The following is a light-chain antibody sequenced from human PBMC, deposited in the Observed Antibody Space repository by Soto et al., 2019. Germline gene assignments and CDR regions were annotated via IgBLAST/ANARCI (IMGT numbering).Light chain of an antibody. Sequence: QSVLTQPPSASGPPGQRVTLSCSGSSSNIGSNTVNWYQQLPGTAPKLLIYSNNQRPSGVPDRFSGSKSGTSASLAISGLQSEDEADYYCAAWDDSLNGPVFGGGTQLTVL. CDR3: AAWDDSLNGPV. J-gene: IGLJ7*01. CDR1: SSNIGSNT. V-gene: IGLV1-44*01. CDR2: SNN.